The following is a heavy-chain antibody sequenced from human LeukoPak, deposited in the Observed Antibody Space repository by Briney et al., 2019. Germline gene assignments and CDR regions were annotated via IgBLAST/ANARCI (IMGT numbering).Heavy chain of an antibody. V-gene: IGHV1-24*01. J-gene: IGHJ5*02. CDR3: ATVSYCSSTSCYIYKGNWFDP. CDR2: FDPEDGET. Sequence: GASVKVSCKVSGYTLTELSMHWVRQAPGKGLEWMGGFDPEDGETIYAQKFQGRVTMTEDTSTDTAYMELSSLRSEDTAVYYCATVSYCSSTSCYIYKGNWFDPWGQGTLVTVSS. D-gene: IGHD2-2*02. CDR1: GYTLTELS.